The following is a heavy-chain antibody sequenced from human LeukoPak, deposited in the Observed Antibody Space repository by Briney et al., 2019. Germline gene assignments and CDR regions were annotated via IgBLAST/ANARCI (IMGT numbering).Heavy chain of an antibody. CDR2: IKQDGSEK. J-gene: IGHJ6*03. CDR3: ARKGAVAGPLRDYYMDV. Sequence: PGGPLRLSCAASGFTFSSYWMSWVRQAPGKGLEWVAHIKQDGSEKYYVDSVKGRFTISRDNAKNSLYLQMNSLRAEDTAVYYCARKGAVAGPLRDYYMDVWGKGTTVTISS. D-gene: IGHD6-19*01. V-gene: IGHV3-7*01. CDR1: GFTFSSYW.